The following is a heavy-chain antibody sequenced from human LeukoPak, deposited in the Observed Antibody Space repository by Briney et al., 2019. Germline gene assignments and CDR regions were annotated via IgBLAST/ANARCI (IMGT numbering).Heavy chain of an antibody. J-gene: IGHJ6*02. Sequence: PGGSLRLSCSASGFTFSRYGMHWVRHAPGEGLEYVSYIVSNGDSTYYADSVKGRFTISRDNAKNTLYIQMSSLRPDDTAVYYCVNPGWYYDSSGYSYYYGMDVWGQGTTVTVSS. CDR1: GFTFSRYG. V-gene: IGHV3-64*05. CDR3: VNPGWYYDSSGYSYYYGMDV. D-gene: IGHD3-22*01. CDR2: IVSNGDST.